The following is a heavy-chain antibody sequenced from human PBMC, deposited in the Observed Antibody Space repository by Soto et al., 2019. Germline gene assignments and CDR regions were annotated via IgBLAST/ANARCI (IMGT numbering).Heavy chain of an antibody. D-gene: IGHD5-12*01. CDR1: GGTFSSYT. Sequence: QVQLVQSGAEVKKPGSSVKVSCKASGGTFSSYTISWVRQAPGQGLEWMGRIIPILGIANYAQKIQGRVTITADKSTSTAYMELSSLRSEDTAVYYCARDPRGIVATPYYFDYWGQGTLVTVSS. CDR3: ARDPRGIVATPYYFDY. V-gene: IGHV1-69*08. J-gene: IGHJ4*02. CDR2: IIPILGIA.